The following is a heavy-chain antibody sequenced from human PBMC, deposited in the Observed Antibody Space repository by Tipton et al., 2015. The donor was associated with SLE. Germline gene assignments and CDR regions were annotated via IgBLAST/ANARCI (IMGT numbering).Heavy chain of an antibody. V-gene: IGHV4-59*08. CDR1: GDSITNHY. Sequence: TLSLTCTVSGDSITNHYWSWIRQPPGKGLEWIGEIHLRGGTKYNPSLRSRVTISLDISKNEVSLKVASVTAADTAVYYCARHGAGGWYFDLWGRGALVSVSS. J-gene: IGHJ2*01. CDR2: IHLRGGT. D-gene: IGHD3-10*01. CDR3: ARHGAGGWYFDL.